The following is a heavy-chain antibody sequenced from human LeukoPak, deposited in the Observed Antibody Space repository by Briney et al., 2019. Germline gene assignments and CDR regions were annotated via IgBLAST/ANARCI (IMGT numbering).Heavy chain of an antibody. Sequence: GGSLRLSCAASGFTFNNYAMSWVRQAPGKGLEWVSSISGSGGNTYYAASVKGRFTLSRDNSKNTLYLQMNSLRAADTAVYYCAKDRRITMAGTVDYFDYWGQGTLVTVSS. CDR1: GFTFNNYA. V-gene: IGHV3-23*01. CDR3: AKDRRITMAGTVDYFDY. J-gene: IGHJ4*02. D-gene: IGHD6-19*01. CDR2: ISGSGGNT.